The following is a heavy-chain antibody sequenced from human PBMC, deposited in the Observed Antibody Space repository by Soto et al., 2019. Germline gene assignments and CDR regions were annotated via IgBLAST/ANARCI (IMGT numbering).Heavy chain of an antibody. CDR3: ARVPITMVRGVIYDYGMDV. J-gene: IGHJ6*02. Sequence: SETLSLTCTVSGGSISSSSYYWGWIRQPPGKGLEWIGSIYYSGSTYYNPSLKSRVTISVDTSKDQFSLKLSSVTAADTAVYYCARVPITMVRGVIYDYGMDVWGQGTTVTVSS. D-gene: IGHD3-10*01. V-gene: IGHV4-39*01. CDR1: GGSISSSSYY. CDR2: IYYSGST.